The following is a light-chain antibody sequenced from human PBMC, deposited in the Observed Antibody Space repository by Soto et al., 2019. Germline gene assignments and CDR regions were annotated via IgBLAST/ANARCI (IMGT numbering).Light chain of an antibody. CDR3: TSYTSSNTHVV. Sequence: QSALTQPASVSGSPGQSITISCTGTNSDVGGYNYVSWYQQHPGKAPQLMIYDVSNRPSGVSTRFSGSKSGNTASLTISGLQAEDEADYYCTSYTSSNTHVVFGGGTKLTVL. V-gene: IGLV2-14*03. CDR1: NSDVGGYNY. J-gene: IGLJ2*01. CDR2: DVS.